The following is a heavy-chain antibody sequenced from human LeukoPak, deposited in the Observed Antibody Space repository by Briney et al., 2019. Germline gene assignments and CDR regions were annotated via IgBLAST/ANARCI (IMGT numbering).Heavy chain of an antibody. CDR2: INHSGST. CDR1: GGSFSGYS. J-gene: IGHJ5*02. V-gene: IGHV4-34*01. D-gene: IGHD3-22*01. Sequence: SETLSLTCAVYGGSFSGYSWSWIRRPPGKGLEWVGEINHSGSTNYNPSLKSRVTISVDTSKNQFSLKLSSVTAADTAVYCCARGLRVYDSSGYYYRNWFDPWGQGTLVTVSS. CDR3: ARGLRVYDSSGYYYRNWFDP.